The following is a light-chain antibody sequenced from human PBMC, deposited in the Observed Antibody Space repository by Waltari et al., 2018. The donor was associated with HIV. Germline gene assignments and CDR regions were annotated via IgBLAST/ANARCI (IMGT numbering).Light chain of an antibody. CDR3: AAWDDSLNGYV. CDR1: SSNAGYNG. Sequence: QSVLTQPPSVSEAPRQRVTISCSGSSSNAGYNGVNWYQQLPGKAPKLLIYFDDLLSSGVSDRFSGSKSGTSASLAISGLQSEDEGDYYCAAWDDSLNGYVFGTGTKVTVL. CDR2: FDD. V-gene: IGLV1-36*01. J-gene: IGLJ1*01.